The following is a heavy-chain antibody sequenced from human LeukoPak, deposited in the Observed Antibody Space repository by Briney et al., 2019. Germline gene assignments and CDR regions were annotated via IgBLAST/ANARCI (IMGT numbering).Heavy chain of an antibody. CDR2: ISSSGSNT. D-gene: IGHD3-10*01. CDR1: GFTFSDHY. J-gene: IGHJ3*02. V-gene: IGHV3-11*05. Sequence: PGGSRRLSCAASGFTFSDHYMSWIRQAPGRGLEWVSCISSSGSNTDYADSVKGRFTISRDNSKNTLYLQMNSLKAEDTAVYYCAKDFYGAGVVGAFDIWGEGTMVTVSS. CDR3: AKDFYGAGVVGAFDI.